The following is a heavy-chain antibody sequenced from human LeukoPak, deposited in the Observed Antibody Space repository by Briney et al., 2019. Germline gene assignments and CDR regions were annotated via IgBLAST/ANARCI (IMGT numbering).Heavy chain of an antibody. D-gene: IGHD3-22*01. V-gene: IGHV3-30*18. CDR2: ISYDGSNK. Sequence: GGSLRLSCAASGFTFSSYGMHWVRQAPGKGLEWVAVISYDGSNKYYADSVKGRFTISRDNSKNTLYLQMNSLRAEDTAVYYCAKEGYYDSSGYFDYWGQGTLVTVSS. J-gene: IGHJ4*02. CDR3: AKEGYYDSSGYFDY. CDR1: GFTFSSYG.